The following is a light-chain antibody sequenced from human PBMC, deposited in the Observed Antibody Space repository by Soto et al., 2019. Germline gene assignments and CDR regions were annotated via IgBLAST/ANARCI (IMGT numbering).Light chain of an antibody. V-gene: IGLV2-23*01. CDR1: ISDIGGYNF. CDR2: EGS. J-gene: IGLJ2*01. Sequence: QSALTQPASVSGSPGQSITISCTGTISDIGGYNFVSWYQQHPGKAPILMIYEGSKRPSGVSNRFSGSKSGNTASLTISGLQAEDEADYYCCSYAGSSTLVFGGGTKVTVL. CDR3: CSYAGSSTLV.